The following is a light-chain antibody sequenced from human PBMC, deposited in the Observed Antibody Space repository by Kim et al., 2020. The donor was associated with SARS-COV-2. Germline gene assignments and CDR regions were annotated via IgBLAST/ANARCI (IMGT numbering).Light chain of an antibody. CDR2: TAS. J-gene: IGLJ3*02. CDR3: LLYYGGVWV. CDR1: TGAVTSGYY. Sequence: PGGTVTLTCASNTGAVTSGYYPNCFQLKPGQAPRSMIHTASGRHSWTPARFSGSLLGGKAALTLSGVQPEDEAEYYCLLYYGGVWVFGGGTQLTVL. V-gene: IGLV7-43*01.